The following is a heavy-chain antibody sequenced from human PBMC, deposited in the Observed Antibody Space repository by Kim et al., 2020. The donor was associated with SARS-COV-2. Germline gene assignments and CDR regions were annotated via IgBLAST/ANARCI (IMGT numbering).Heavy chain of an antibody. CDR2: IIPILGIA. J-gene: IGHJ5*02. CDR3: AREGYCSSTSCSQGSWFDT. V-gene: IGHV1-69*04. CDR1: GGTFSSYA. D-gene: IGHD2-2*01. Sequence: SVKVSCKASGGTFSSYAISWVRQAPGQGLEWMGRIIPILGIANYAQKFQGRVTITADKSTSTAYMELSSLRSEDTAVYYCAREGYCSSTSCSQGSWFDTWGQGTLVTVSS.